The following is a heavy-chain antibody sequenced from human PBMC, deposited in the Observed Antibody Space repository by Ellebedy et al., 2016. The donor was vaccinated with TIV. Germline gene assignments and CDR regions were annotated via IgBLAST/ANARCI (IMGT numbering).Heavy chain of an antibody. Sequence: GESLKISXAASGFTFSSYAMSWVRQAPGKGLEWVSAISGSGGSTYYADSVKGRFTISRDNSKNTLYLQMNSLRAEDTAVYYCAKRSGGSGPWGQGTLVTVSS. V-gene: IGHV3-23*01. D-gene: IGHD3-10*01. CDR3: AKRSGGSGP. CDR1: GFTFSSYA. CDR2: ISGSGGST. J-gene: IGHJ5*02.